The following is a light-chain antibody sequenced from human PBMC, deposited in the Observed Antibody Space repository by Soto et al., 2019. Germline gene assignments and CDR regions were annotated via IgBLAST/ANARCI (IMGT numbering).Light chain of an antibody. CDR3: QQTYSDIS. Sequence: DVRMTQSPXXLSASVXXXXXXTXRASRXXXXYXTWLQQKPGEPPRLLIYGASTLHDGVPSRFSGSGSGADFTLTISGLQPEDFASYHCQQTYSDISFGGGTKV. V-gene: IGKV1-39*01. CDR1: RXXXXY. CDR2: GAS. J-gene: IGKJ4*01.